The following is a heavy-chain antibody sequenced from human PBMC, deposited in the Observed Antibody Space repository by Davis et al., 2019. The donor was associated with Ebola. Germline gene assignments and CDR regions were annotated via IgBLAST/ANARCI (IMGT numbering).Heavy chain of an antibody. D-gene: IGHD3-16*01. J-gene: IGHJ5*02. Sequence: AASVKVSCKASGYTFTRYGITWVRQAPGQGLEWMALISAYTGKTNYAQKFQGRVTMTTDTSTSTAYMKLRSLRSDDTAVYYCASDIAMIRGGWFDHWGQGTLVSVSS. V-gene: IGHV1-18*01. CDR1: GYTFTRYG. CDR3: ASDIAMIRGGWFDH. CDR2: ISAYTGKT.